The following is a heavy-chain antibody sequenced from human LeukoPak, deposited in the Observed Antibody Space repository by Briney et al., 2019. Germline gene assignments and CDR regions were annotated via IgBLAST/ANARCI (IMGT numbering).Heavy chain of an antibody. CDR1: GFTFDDYA. CDR2: ISWSSGSI. CDR3: ARGLVGAAVEGLCDY. J-gene: IGHJ4*02. D-gene: IGHD2-21*01. V-gene: IGHV3-9*03. Sequence: SGGSLRLSCAASGFTFDDYAMHWVRQAPGKGLEWVSGISWSSGSIGYADSVKGRFTISRDNAKNSLYLQMNSLRADDMALYYCARGLVGAAVEGLCDYWGQGTLVTVSS.